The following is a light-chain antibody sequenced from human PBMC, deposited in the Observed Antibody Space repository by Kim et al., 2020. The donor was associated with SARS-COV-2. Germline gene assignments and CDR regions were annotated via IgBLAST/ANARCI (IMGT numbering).Light chain of an antibody. Sequence: DIQMTQSPSSLSASVGDRVTITCRTTQSISSHLDWYQQKPGRAPKLLISAASTLQGGVPSRFSGSGSETDFTLTISSLQPEDFATYFCQQSYITPFTFGPGTKVDIK. CDR1: QSISSH. V-gene: IGKV1-39*01. CDR3: QQSYITPFT. CDR2: AAS. J-gene: IGKJ3*01.